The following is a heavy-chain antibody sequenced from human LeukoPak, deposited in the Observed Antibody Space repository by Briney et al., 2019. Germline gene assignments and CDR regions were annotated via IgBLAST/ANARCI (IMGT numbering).Heavy chain of an antibody. J-gene: IGHJ5*02. CDR2: ISADDTG. D-gene: IGHD3-3*01. Sequence: GGSLRLSCAASGFTFSSYGMSWVRQAPGKGLEWVSAISADDTGYYADSVKGRFIVSRDNSKNTLYLQLNRLRVEDTAVYYCAKEHDLWHEEGNWFDPWGQGTLVTVSS. V-gene: IGHV3-23*01. CDR3: AKEHDLWHEEGNWFDP. CDR1: GFTFSSYG.